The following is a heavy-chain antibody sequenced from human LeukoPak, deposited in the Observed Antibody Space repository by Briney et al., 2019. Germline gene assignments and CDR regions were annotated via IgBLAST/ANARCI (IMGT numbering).Heavy chain of an antibody. V-gene: IGHV1-69-2*01. CDR2: VDPEDGET. J-gene: IGHJ4*02. D-gene: IGHD2-21*02. Sequence: ASVKVSCKASGYTFTGYYMHWVQQAPGKGLEWMGLVDPEDGETIYAEKFQGRVTITADTSTDTAYMELSSLRSEDTAVYYCATGGIVVVTASFDYWGQGTLVTVSS. CDR1: GYTFTGYY. CDR3: ATGGIVVVTASFDY.